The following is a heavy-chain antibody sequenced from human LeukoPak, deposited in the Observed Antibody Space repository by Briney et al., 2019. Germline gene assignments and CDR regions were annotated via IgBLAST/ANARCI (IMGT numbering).Heavy chain of an antibody. CDR1: GGSISVYY. CDR2: ISTSGST. Sequence: SETLSLTCSVSGGSISVYYWSWIRQPAGKGLEWIGRISTSGSTNYNSSLKSRVTISVDKSNNQFSLKLSSVTAADTAVYYCARGRQGDKSGYWGDYYYYMDVWGKGTTVTVSS. D-gene: IGHD5-18*01. CDR3: ARGRQGDKSGYWGDYYYYMDV. V-gene: IGHV4-4*07. J-gene: IGHJ6*03.